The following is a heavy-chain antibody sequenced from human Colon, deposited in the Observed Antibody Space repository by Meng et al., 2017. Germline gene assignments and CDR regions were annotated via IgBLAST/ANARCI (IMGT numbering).Heavy chain of an antibody. CDR2: INPDGSEK. J-gene: IGHJ4*02. Sequence: GESLKISCAASGFTFSRYWMNWVRQAPGKGLEWVANINPDGSEKYYVDSVKGRFTISRDNSKNSLYLQVNSLRVEVTALYYCAGWGEFCSGGSCYSKNYWGQGARVTVSS. CDR3: AGWGEFCSGGSCYSKNY. V-gene: IGHV3-7*01. CDR1: GFTFSRYW. D-gene: IGHD2-15*01.